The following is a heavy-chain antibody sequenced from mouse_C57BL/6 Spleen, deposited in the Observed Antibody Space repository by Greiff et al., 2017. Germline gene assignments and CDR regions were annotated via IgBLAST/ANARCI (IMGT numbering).Heavy chain of an antibody. Sequence: QVQLQQSGAELVRPGASVTLSCKASGYTFTDYEMHWVKQTPVHGLEWIGAIDPETGGTAYNQKFKGKAIRTADKSSSTAYRELRSLTSEDSAVYYCTRRHYGSSYRYFDVWGTGTTVTVAS. CDR2: IDPETGGT. D-gene: IGHD1-1*01. CDR1: GYTFTDYE. J-gene: IGHJ1*03. V-gene: IGHV1-15*01. CDR3: TRRHYGSSYRYFDV.